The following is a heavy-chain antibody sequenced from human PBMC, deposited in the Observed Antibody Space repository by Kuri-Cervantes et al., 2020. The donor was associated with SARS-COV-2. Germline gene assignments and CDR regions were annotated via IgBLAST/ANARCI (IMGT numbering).Heavy chain of an antibody. CDR2: IGTAGDT. V-gene: IGHV3-13*01. CDR1: GFTFSSYD. CDR3: AKDRQWLVRYFDY. Sequence: GESLKISCAASGFTFSSYDMHWVRQATGKGLEWVSAIGTAGDTYYPGSVKGRFTISRDNSKNTLYLQMNSLRAEDTAVYYCAKDRQWLVRYFDYWGQGTLVTVSS. D-gene: IGHD6-19*01. J-gene: IGHJ4*02.